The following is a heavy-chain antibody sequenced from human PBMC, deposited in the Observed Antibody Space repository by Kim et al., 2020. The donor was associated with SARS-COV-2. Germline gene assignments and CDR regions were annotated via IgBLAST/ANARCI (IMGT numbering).Heavy chain of an antibody. CDR3: ARDREYSYGSLLYYGMDV. CDR1: GFTVSSNY. D-gene: IGHD5-18*01. CDR2: IYSGGST. J-gene: IGHJ6*01. V-gene: IGHV3-53*04. Sequence: GGSLRLSCAASGFTVSSNYMSWVRQAPGKGLEWVSVIYSGGSTYYADSVKGRFTISRHNSKNKLYLQMNSLRAEDTAVYYCARDREYSYGSLLYYGMDVWGQGTTVNRSS.